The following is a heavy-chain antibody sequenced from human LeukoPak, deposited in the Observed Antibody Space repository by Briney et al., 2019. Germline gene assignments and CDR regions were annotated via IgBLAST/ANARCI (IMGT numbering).Heavy chain of an antibody. J-gene: IGHJ3*02. Sequence: SETLSLTCSVSGGSINSNNYYWAWIRQPPGKRLNWIGTVYYSGTTYYNPSLKSRVTISVDTSKNQFSLKLSSVTAADTAVYYCARRWRYYDSSGPRDDAFDIWGQGTMVTVSS. CDR1: GGSINSNNYY. CDR2: VYYSGTT. V-gene: IGHV4-39*01. D-gene: IGHD3-22*01. CDR3: ARRWRYYDSSGPRDDAFDI.